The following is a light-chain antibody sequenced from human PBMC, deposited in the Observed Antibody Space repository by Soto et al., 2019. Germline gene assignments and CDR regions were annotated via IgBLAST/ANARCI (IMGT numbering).Light chain of an antibody. Sequence: EIVLAQXLXILXFXXXEKSTLXXMGSQSVRSSYLAWYQQKPGQAPRLLIYGASSRATGIPDRFSGSGSGTDFTLTISRLEPEDFAAYYCQQYGSSPWTFCQG. CDR1: QSVRSSY. J-gene: IGKJ1*01. CDR3: QQYGSSPWT. CDR2: GAS. V-gene: IGKV3-20*01.